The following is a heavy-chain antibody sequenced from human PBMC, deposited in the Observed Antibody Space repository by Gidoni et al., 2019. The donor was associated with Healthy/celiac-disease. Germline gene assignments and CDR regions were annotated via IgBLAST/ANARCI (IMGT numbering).Heavy chain of an antibody. Sequence: DVQLVQSGAEVKKLGASLKIPRKGSGSSFTSYWIGWVRQMPGKGLEWMGIIYPGDSDTRYSPSFQGQVTISADKSISTAYLQWSSLKASDTAMYYCARTITIFGPGPFDPWGQGTLVTVSS. CDR2: IYPGDSDT. J-gene: IGHJ5*02. CDR3: ARTITIFGPGPFDP. D-gene: IGHD3-3*01. CDR1: GSSFTSYW. V-gene: IGHV5-51*01.